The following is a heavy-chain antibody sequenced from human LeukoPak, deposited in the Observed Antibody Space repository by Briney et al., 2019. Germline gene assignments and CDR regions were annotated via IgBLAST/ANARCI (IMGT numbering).Heavy chain of an antibody. V-gene: IGHV5-51*01. J-gene: IGHJ2*01. CDR2: NYPGGSDT. Sequence: PGESLQISCKGSGYSFTSCWIGWVRLMPGKGLEWMGINYPGGSDTRYSPSFQGQVTISADKSISTAYLQWSSLKASDTAMYYCARPLGYYDFWSGYSTYWYFDLWGRGTLVTVSS. D-gene: IGHD3-3*01. CDR1: GYSFTSCW. CDR3: ARPLGYYDFWSGYSTYWYFDL.